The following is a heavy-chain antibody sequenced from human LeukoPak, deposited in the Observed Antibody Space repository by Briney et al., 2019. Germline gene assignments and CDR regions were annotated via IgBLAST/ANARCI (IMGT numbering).Heavy chain of an antibody. J-gene: IGHJ6*02. CDR3: ARDPPPDYGDYLRGRYYYGMDV. CDR2: IIPILGIT. V-gene: IGHV1-69*04. CDR1: GGTFSSYA. Sequence: ASVKVSCKASGGTFSSYAISWVRQAPGQGLEWMGRIIPILGITNYAQKFQGRVTITADKSTSTAYMESSSLRSEDTAVYYCARDPPPDYGDYLRGRYYYGMDVWGQGTTVTVSS. D-gene: IGHD4-17*01.